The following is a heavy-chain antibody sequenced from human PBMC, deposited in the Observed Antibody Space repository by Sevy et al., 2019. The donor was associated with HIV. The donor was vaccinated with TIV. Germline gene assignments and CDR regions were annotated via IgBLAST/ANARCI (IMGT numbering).Heavy chain of an antibody. Sequence: GGSLRLSCAASGFTFSRYGMHWVRQAPGKGLEWVAFIRYDGSTKYYAQSVKGRFIISRDNSKDTLYPKMNSLRGDDTSLYYCAKGLGMVQGALLSDDVWGQGTMVTVSS. CDR1: GFTFSRYG. J-gene: IGHJ3*01. CDR2: IRYDGSTK. D-gene: IGHD3-10*01. CDR3: AKGLGMVQGALLSDDV. V-gene: IGHV3-30*02.